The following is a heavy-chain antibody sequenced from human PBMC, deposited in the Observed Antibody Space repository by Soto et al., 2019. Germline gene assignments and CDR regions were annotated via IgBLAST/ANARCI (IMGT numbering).Heavy chain of an antibody. CDR3: ARGLSCSSTSCYDIDY. J-gene: IGHJ4*02. CDR1: GGSFSGYY. CDR2: INHSGST. V-gene: IGHV4-34*01. D-gene: IGHD2-2*01. Sequence: QVQLQQWGAGLLKPSETLSLTCAVYGGSFSGYYWSWIRQPPGKGLEWIGEINHSGSTNYNPSLKGRVTISVDTSKNQFSLKLSSVTAADTAVYYCARGLSCSSTSCYDIDYWGQGTLVTVSS.